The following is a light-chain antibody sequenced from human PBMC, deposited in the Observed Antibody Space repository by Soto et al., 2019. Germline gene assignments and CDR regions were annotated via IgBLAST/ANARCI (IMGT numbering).Light chain of an antibody. CDR1: QSVSSN. CDR3: QQYNNWPLT. CDR2: GAS. Sequence: EIVMTQSPVTLSVSPGERATFSCRASQSVSSNLAWFQQKPGQAPRLLIYGASTRATGIPARFAGSGSGAEFTLTISSLQSEDFAVYYCQQYNNWPLTFGGGTKVEIK. J-gene: IGKJ4*01. V-gene: IGKV3-15*01.